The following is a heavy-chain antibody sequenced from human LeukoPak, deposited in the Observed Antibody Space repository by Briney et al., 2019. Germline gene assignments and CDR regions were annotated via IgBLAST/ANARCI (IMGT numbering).Heavy chain of an antibody. Sequence: GGSLRLSCAASGFTFSSYGMHWVRQAPGKGLEWVAVISYDGSNKYYADSVKGRFTISRDNAKNSLYLQMNSLRAEDTAVYYCARGRGIAVAGRFDYWGQGTLVTVSS. CDR3: ARGRGIAVAGRFDY. J-gene: IGHJ4*02. V-gene: IGHV3-30*03. CDR1: GFTFSSYG. D-gene: IGHD6-19*01. CDR2: ISYDGSNK.